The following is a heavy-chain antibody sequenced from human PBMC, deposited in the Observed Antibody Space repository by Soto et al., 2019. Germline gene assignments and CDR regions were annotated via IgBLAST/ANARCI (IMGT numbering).Heavy chain of an antibody. CDR2: ISGSGGST. J-gene: IGHJ4*02. V-gene: IGHV3-23*01. D-gene: IGHD5-12*01. Sequence: GGSLRLSCAASGFTFSSYAMSWLRQAPGKGLEWASAISGSGGSTYYADSVKGRFTISRDNSKNTLYLQMNSLRAEDTAVYYCAITVGYSGYDNLDYWGQGTLVTVSS. CDR1: GFTFSSYA. CDR3: AITVGYSGYDNLDY.